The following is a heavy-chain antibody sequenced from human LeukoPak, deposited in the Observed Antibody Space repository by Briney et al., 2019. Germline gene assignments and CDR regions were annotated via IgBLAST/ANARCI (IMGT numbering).Heavy chain of an antibody. CDR2: ITAGGGTT. CDR1: GFTFNNYP. CDR3: ARGALRVVIDY. Sequence: GGSLRLSCAASGFTFNNYPMSGVRQAPGKGLEWVSSITAGGGTTFYAASVKGRFTISRDNSKNTLYLHMDSLTAEDTAVYYCARGALRVVIDYWGQGTLVTVSS. D-gene: IGHD4-23*01. J-gene: IGHJ4*02. V-gene: IGHV3-23*01.